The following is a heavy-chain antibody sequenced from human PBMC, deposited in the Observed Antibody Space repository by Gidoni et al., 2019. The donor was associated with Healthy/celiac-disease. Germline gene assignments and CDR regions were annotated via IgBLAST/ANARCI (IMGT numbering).Heavy chain of an antibody. J-gene: IGHJ6*02. Sequence: QVQLVESGGGVVQPGRSLRLSCAASGFTFSSYGMHWVRQAPGKGLEWVAVRWYDGSNKYYADSVKCRFTISRDNTKNTLYLQMNSLRAEDTAVYYCARDHGDSGYYYYGMDVWGQGTTVTVSS. V-gene: IGHV3-33*01. D-gene: IGHD2-21*02. CDR3: ARDHGDSGYYYYGMDV. CDR1: GFTFSSYG. CDR2: RWYDGSNK.